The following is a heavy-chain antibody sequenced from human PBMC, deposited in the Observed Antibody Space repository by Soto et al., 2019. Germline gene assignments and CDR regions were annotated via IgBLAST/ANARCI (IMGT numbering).Heavy chain of an antibody. V-gene: IGHV5-51*01. J-gene: IGHJ4*02. CDR3: ARRRLVYYDSSGYYGVFDY. D-gene: IGHD3-22*01. CDR2: IYPGDSDT. Sequence: GESLKISCKGVGYKFGSAWIGWVRQMPGKGLEWMGIIYPGDSDTRYSPSFQGQFTISADKSISTAYLQWSSLKASDTAMYYCARRRLVYYDSSGYYGVFDYWGQGTLVTVSS. CDR1: GYKFGSAW.